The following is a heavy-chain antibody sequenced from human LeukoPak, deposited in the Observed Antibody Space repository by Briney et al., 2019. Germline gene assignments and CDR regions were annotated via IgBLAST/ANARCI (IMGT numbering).Heavy chain of an antibody. CDR1: GFTFSSSS. D-gene: IGHD5-12*01. V-gene: IGHV3-23*01. Sequence: GGSLRLSCAASGFTFSSSSISWARQAPGKGLEWVSAITGAVGSTHYADSVKGRFTISSDNSKNTVYLQMNSLRPEDMAVYYCAKEIFSGLLYIDYWGQGTLVTVSS. J-gene: IGHJ4*02. CDR3: AKEIFSGLLYIDY. CDR2: ITGAVGST.